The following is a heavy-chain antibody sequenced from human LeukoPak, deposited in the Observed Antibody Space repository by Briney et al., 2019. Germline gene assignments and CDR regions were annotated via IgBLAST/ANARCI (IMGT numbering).Heavy chain of an antibody. CDR2: ISGSGGST. V-gene: IGHV3-23*01. D-gene: IGHD2-15*01. CDR3: AKDPRIVVVVAAPHDAFDI. Sequence: PGGSLRLSCAASGFTFSSYAMSWVRQAPGKGLEWVSAISGSGGSTYYADSVKGRFTISRDNFKNTLYLQMNSLRAEDTAVYYCAKDPRIVVVVAAPHDAFDIWGQGTMVTVSS. J-gene: IGHJ3*02. CDR1: GFTFSSYA.